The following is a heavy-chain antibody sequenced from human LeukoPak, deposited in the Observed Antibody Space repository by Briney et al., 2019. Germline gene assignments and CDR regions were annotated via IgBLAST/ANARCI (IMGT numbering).Heavy chain of an antibody. V-gene: IGHV3-30*02. Sequence: PGGSLRLSCAASGFTFSSYGMHWVRQAPGKGLEWVAFIRYDGSNKYYADSVKGRFTISRDNSKNTLSLQMNSLRAEDTALYYGAKDICGGDCYSAFDYWGQGTLVTVSS. J-gene: IGHJ4*02. CDR2: IRYDGSNK. D-gene: IGHD2-21*02. CDR3: AKDICGGDCYSAFDY. CDR1: GFTFSSYG.